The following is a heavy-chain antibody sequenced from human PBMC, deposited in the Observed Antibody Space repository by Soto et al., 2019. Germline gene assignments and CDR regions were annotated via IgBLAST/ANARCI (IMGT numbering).Heavy chain of an antibody. D-gene: IGHD3-10*01. CDR1: GFTVSSNY. J-gene: IGHJ6*02. V-gene: IGHV3-53*01. CDR2: SYSGGST. CDR3: AKEYGSGSYGYYYYGMDV. Sequence: PGGSLRLSCAASGFTVSSNYMSWVRQAPGKGLERVSVSYSGGSTYYADSVKGRFTISRDNSKNTLYLQMNSLRAEDTAVYYCAKEYGSGSYGYYYYGMDVWGQGTTVTVSS.